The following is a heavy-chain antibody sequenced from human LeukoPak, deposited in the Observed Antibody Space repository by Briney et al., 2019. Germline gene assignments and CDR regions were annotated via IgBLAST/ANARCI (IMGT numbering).Heavy chain of an antibody. V-gene: IGHV3-33*01. CDR2: IWHVASHT. CDR3: ARGIFGSGSYPDY. J-gene: IGHJ4*02. D-gene: IGHD3-10*01. CDR1: GFSFSTYA. Sequence: GSLRLSCAASGFSFSTYAMHWVRQAPGKGLEWVALIWHVASHTFYTDSVKGRFTISRDNSKNTVYLQMNSLGGEDTAVYYCARGIFGSGSYPDYWGQGTLVTVSS.